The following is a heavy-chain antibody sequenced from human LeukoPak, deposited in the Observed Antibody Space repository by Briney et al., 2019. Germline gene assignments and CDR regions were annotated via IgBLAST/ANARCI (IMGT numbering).Heavy chain of an antibody. CDR2: IKQDGSEK. V-gene: IGHV3-7*01. CDR3: AKDFEAGELPSPNWFDP. CDR1: GFTFSSYW. J-gene: IGHJ5*02. D-gene: IGHD3-10*01. Sequence: GGSLRLSCAASGFTFSSYWMSWVRQAPGKGLEWVANIKQDGSEKYYVDSVKGRFTISRDNAKNSLYLQMNSLRAEDTAVYYCAKDFEAGELPSPNWFDPWGQGTLVTVSS.